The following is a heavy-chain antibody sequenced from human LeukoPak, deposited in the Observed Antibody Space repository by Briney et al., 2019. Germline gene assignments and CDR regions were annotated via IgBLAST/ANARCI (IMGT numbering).Heavy chain of an antibody. V-gene: IGHV1-46*01. CDR1: GYTFTTYY. Sequence: ASVKVSCKASGYTFTTYYMHWVRQAPGQGLEWMGIINPSDGSTSYAQKFQGRVTMTRDTSTSTVYMELSSLRSEDTAVFYCAREVMTTPNPYAFHIWGQGTMVTVSS. J-gene: IGHJ3*02. D-gene: IGHD4-17*01. CDR3: AREVMTTPNPYAFHI. CDR2: INPSDGST.